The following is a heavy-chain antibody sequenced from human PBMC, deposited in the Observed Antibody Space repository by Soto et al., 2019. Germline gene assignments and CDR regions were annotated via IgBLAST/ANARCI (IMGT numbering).Heavy chain of an antibody. V-gene: IGHV4-30-4*01. J-gene: IGHJ4*02. CDR3: ARSSYDSSENNYYFDY. CDR2: IFHSGRT. CDR1: GVSITNEDYY. Sequence: SETLSLTCSVSGVSITNEDYYWRWVRQPPGKGLEWIGNIFHSGRTYYNPSLKSRVTIAVDTPRNQFSLRLSSVTATDTAVYYCARSSYDSSENNYYFDYWGQGTLVTVSS. D-gene: IGHD3-22*01.